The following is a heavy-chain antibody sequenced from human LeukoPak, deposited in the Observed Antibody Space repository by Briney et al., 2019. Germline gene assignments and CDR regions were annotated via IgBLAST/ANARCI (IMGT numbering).Heavy chain of an antibody. Sequence: GGSLRLSCAASGFTFSSYAMHWVRQAPGKGLEWVAVISYDGSNKYYADSVKGRFTISRDNSKNTLYLQMNSLRAEDTAVYYRAREQREAVAGTPYFDYWGQGTLVTVSS. V-gene: IGHV3-30-3*01. D-gene: IGHD6-19*01. CDR1: GFTFSSYA. CDR3: AREQREAVAGTPYFDY. J-gene: IGHJ4*02. CDR2: ISYDGSNK.